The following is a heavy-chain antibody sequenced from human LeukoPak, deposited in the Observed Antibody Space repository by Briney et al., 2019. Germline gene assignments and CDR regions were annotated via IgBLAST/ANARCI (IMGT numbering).Heavy chain of an antibody. Sequence: GGSLRLSCAASGFTFNSYSMNWVRQAPGKGLEWVSSISSSSTHIYYADSVKGRFTISRDNAKNLLCLQMNSLRAEDTAVYHCARGGYYDSSAYFDYWGQGTLVTVSS. J-gene: IGHJ4*02. CDR3: ARGGYYDSSAYFDY. D-gene: IGHD3-22*01. V-gene: IGHV3-21*06. CDR2: ISSSSTHI. CDR1: GFTFNSYS.